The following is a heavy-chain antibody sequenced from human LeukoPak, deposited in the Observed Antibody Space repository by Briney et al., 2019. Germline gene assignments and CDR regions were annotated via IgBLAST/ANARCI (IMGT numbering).Heavy chain of an antibody. CDR1: GGSISSLY. CDR3: ARSYGGYVLDE. CDR2: AYSTGGA. Sequence: SETLSLTCIVSGGSISSLYWHWIRQSREKGREWIGYAYSTGGANYNPSLKKRGTMSFDTPKNHFSLKLTSVTAADPAVYFCARSYGGYVLDEWGQGTLVAVSS. V-gene: IGHV4-59*11. J-gene: IGHJ4*02. D-gene: IGHD5-12*01.